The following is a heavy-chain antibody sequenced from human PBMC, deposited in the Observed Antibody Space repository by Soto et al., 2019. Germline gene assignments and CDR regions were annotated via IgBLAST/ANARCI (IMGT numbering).Heavy chain of an antibody. D-gene: IGHD1-1*01. CDR2: ISAHNGNT. Sequence: QVHLVQSGAEVKKPGASVKVSCKCSGYTFTSHGITWVRQAPGQGLEWMGWISAHNGNTDYAQTVQGSVTVPRDTSTSTASMELRSLRSDDTAVYYCARGRYGDYWGQGALVTVSS. CDR1: GYTFTSHG. V-gene: IGHV1-18*01. CDR3: ARGRYGDY. J-gene: IGHJ4*02.